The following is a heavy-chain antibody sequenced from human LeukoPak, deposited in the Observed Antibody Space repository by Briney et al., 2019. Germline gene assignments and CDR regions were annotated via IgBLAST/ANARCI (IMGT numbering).Heavy chain of an antibody. Sequence: GASVKVSCKVSGYTLTELSMHWVRQAPGKGLEWMGGFDPEDGETIYAQKFQGRVTMTEDTSTDTDYIELSSLGSEDTAVYYCARGGYCSGGSCLMYYFDYWGQGTLVTVSS. V-gene: IGHV1-24*01. D-gene: IGHD2-15*01. J-gene: IGHJ4*02. CDR2: FDPEDGET. CDR1: GYTLTELS. CDR3: ARGGYCSGGSCLMYYFDY.